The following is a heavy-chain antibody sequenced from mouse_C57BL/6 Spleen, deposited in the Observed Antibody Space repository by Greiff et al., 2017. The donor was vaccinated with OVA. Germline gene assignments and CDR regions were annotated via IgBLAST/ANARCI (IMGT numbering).Heavy chain of an antibody. CDR2: ILPGSGST. CDR3: ARDSSGYVRFAY. D-gene: IGHD3-2*02. Sequence: VQLQQSGAELMKPGASVKLSCKATGYTFPGYWIEWVKQRPGHGLEWIGEILPGSGSTNYNEKFKGKATFTADTSSNTAYMQLSSLTTEDSAIYYCARDSSGYVRFAYWGQGTLVTVSA. V-gene: IGHV1-9*01. J-gene: IGHJ3*01. CDR1: GYTFPGYW.